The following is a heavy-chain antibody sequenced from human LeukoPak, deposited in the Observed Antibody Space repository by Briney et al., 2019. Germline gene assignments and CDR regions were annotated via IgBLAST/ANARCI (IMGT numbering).Heavy chain of an antibody. CDR1: GYTFTSYG. Sequence: SVKVSCKASGYTFTSYGISWVRQAPGQGLEWMGGIIPIFGTANYAQKFQGRVTITADKSTSTAYMELSSLRSEDTAVYYCARDGYYDRNDAFDIWGQGTMVTVSS. CDR3: ARDGYYDRNDAFDI. CDR2: IIPIFGTA. D-gene: IGHD3-22*01. J-gene: IGHJ3*02. V-gene: IGHV1-69*06.